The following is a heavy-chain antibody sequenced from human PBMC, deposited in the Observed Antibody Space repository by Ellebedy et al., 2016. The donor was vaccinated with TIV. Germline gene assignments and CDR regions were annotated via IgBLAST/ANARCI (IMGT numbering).Heavy chain of an antibody. CDR3: AAQMTMTTVTSDAFDI. V-gene: IGHV1-18*01. CDR1: GGTFSSYA. Sequence: ASVKVSXXASGGTFSSYAISWVRQAPGQGLEWMGWISAYNGNTNYAQKLQGRVTMTTDTSTSTAYMELSSLRSEDTAVYYCAAQMTMTTVTSDAFDIWGQGTMVTVSS. CDR2: ISAYNGNT. D-gene: IGHD4-17*01. J-gene: IGHJ3*02.